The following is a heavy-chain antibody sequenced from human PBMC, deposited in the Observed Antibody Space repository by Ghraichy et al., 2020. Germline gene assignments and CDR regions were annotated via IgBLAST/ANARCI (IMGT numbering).Heavy chain of an antibody. CDR2: SSAEGYKT. Sequence: GESLNISCAASGFTLSDYWMHWVRQSPGKGLMWVARSSAEGYKTSHAESVRGRFTISRDNAENTLYLRLNSLRVDDTAVYFCARDISGTYTFQDDALDLWGPGTTVTVSS. D-gene: IGHD1-26*01. J-gene: IGHJ3*01. CDR3: ARDISGTYTFQDDALDL. CDR1: GFTLSDYW. V-gene: IGHV3-74*01.